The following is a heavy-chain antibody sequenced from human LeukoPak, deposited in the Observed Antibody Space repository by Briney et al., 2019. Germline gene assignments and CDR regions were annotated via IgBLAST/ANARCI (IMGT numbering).Heavy chain of an antibody. CDR3: ARVDSCGGDYCIDY. V-gene: IGHV4-59*01. D-gene: IGHD2-21*01. CDR2: SYSEGNS. J-gene: IGHJ4*02. CDR1: GGSISVFR. Sequence: AETLSLMCTVSGGSISVFRWTWIRQPPGEGLQWIGYSYSEGNSKLHPPRKSRFPIPDKTPKKQFSLKLASVSAADTAVYFCARVDSCGGDYCIDYWGQGTLVSAS.